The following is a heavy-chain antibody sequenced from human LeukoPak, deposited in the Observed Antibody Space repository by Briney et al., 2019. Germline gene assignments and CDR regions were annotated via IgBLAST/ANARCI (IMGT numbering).Heavy chain of an antibody. CDR1: GFTFSSYG. CDR2: ISGSGGST. D-gene: IGHD1-26*01. J-gene: IGHJ6*03. Sequence: GGTLRLSCAASGFTFSSYGMSWVRQAPGKGLEWVSAISGSGGSTYYADSVKGRFTISRDNSKNTLYLQMNSLRAEDTAVYYCAKDSKIVGATFRSYHYMDVWGKGTAVTVSS. V-gene: IGHV3-23*01. CDR3: AKDSKIVGATFRSYHYMDV.